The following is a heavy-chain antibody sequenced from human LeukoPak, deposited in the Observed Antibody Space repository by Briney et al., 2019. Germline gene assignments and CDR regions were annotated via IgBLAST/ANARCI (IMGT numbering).Heavy chain of an antibody. CDR3: ARVDSGNYDY. CDR1: GFRFSSCV. V-gene: IGHV3-23*01. J-gene: IGHJ4*02. D-gene: IGHD1-26*01. Sequence: PGGSLRLSCAASGFRFSSCVMSWVRQAPGKGLEYVSSIDGSDGASYYADSVKGRFTISRDNSKNTLFLQMNSLRVEDTAVYYCARVDSGNYDYWGQGTLLTVSS. CDR2: IDGSDGAS.